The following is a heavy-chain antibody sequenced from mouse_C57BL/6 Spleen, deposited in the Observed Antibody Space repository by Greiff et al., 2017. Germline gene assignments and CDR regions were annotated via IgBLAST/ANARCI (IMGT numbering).Heavy chain of an antibody. CDR1: GFTFSDYG. D-gene: IGHD1-1*01. CDR3: ARWNYYGFAY. CDR2: ISSGSSTI. Sequence: DVHLVESGGGLVKPGGSLKLSCAASGFTFSDYGMHWVRQAPEKGLEWVAYISSGSSTIYYADTVKGRFTISRDNAKNTLFLQMTSLRSEDTAMYYCARWNYYGFAYWGQGTLVTGSA. V-gene: IGHV5-17*01. J-gene: IGHJ3*01.